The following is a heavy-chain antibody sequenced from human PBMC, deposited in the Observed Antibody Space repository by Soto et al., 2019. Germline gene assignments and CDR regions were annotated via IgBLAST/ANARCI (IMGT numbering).Heavy chain of an antibody. J-gene: IGHJ4*02. CDR2: IYYSGST. D-gene: IGHD6-13*01. CDR3: ARIVLAGSSWYFDY. CDR1: GGSISSGGYY. Sequence: QVQLQESGPGLVKPSQTLSLTCTVSGGSISSGGYYWSWIRQHPGKGLEWIGYIYYSGSTYYNPSLKSRVNISVDTSKNQFALKLSSVTAADTAVYYCARIVLAGSSWYFDYWGQGTLVTVSS. V-gene: IGHV4-31*03.